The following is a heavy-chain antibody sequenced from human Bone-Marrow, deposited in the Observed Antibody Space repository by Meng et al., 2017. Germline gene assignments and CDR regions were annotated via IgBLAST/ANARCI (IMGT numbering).Heavy chain of an antibody. J-gene: IGHJ4*02. CDR3: ARGALRHSEGDY. CDR1: GGTFSSYA. Sequence: QVQLGQSGAEVKKPGSSVKVSCKASGGTFSSYAISWVRQAPGQGLEWMGGIIPIFGTANYAQKFQGRVTMTRDTSTSTVYMELSSLRSEDTAVYYCARGALRHSEGDYWGQGTLVTVSS. D-gene: IGHD1-26*01. V-gene: IGHV1-69*06. CDR2: IIPIFGTA.